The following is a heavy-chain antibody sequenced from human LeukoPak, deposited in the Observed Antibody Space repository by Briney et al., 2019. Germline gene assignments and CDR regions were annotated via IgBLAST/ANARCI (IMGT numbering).Heavy chain of an antibody. CDR2: ITGSAKST. J-gene: IGHJ4*02. CDR3: TKEDRQLVCAH. V-gene: IGHV3-23*01. CDR1: GFTFASHA. Sequence: PGGSLRLAREASGFTFASHAMGWVRQAPGKGLEWVSSITGSAKSTYYADSVKGRATISRDNSRNTVDLQLTSLRVEDTATYYCTKEDRQLVCAHWGQGTLVTVSS. D-gene: IGHD5-18*01.